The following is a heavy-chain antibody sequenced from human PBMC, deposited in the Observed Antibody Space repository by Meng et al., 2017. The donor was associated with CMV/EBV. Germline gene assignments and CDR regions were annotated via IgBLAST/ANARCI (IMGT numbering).Heavy chain of an antibody. CDR1: RNFFTRHA. CDR3: ARADGYNQGSLDY. J-gene: IGHJ4*02. Sequence: ASVKVSCKAPRNFFTRHAITWVRQAPGQGLEWMGWISADNQNTNLIQKFQGRITLTTDTSTSTAYMELRSLRSDDTAVYYCARADGYNQGSLDYWGQGTLVTVSS. CDR2: ISADNQNT. V-gene: IGHV1-18*01. D-gene: IGHD5-24*01.